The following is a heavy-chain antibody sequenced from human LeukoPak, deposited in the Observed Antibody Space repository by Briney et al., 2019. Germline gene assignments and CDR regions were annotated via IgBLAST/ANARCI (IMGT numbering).Heavy chain of an antibody. CDR2: IYTSGTT. CDR1: GGSISNYY. J-gene: IGHJ3*02. CDR3: AREQYYDILTQKGAFDI. D-gene: IGHD3-9*01. V-gene: IGHV4-4*07. Sequence: PSETLSLTCTVSGGSISNYYWSWIRQPAGKGLEWIGRIYTSGTTHYNPSLKSRVTMSVDTSKNQFSLNLSSVTAADTAVYYCAREQYYDILTQKGAFDIWGQGTMVTVSS.